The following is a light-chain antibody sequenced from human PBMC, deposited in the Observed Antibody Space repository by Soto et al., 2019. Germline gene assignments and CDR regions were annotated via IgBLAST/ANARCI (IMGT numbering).Light chain of an antibody. V-gene: IGKV1-8*01. CDR2: AAS. CDR3: QQYYSYPMYT. J-gene: IGKJ2*01. CDR1: QGISSY. Sequence: AIRMTQSPSSFSASTGDRVTITCRASQGISSYLAWYQQNTGKAPKLLIYAASTLQSGVPSSVSGSGAGRDFTLIISCLQSDDFATYYCQQYYSYPMYTFGQGTKREIK.